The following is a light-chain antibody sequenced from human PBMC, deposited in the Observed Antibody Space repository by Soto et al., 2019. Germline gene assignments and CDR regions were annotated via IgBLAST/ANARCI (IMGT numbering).Light chain of an antibody. CDR3: AAWDDSLNGSYV. V-gene: IGLV1-44*01. CDR2: SNN. CDR1: RSNIGSNT. Sequence: QSVLAQPPSTSGTPGQRVTISCSGSRSNIGSNTVTWYQQLPGTAPKLLIYSNNQRPSGVPDRFSGSKSGTSASLAISELQSEDEADYYCAAWDDSLNGSYVFGTGTKVTVL. J-gene: IGLJ1*01.